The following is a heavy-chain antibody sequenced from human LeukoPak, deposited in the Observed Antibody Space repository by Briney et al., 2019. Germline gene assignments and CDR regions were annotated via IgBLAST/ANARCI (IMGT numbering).Heavy chain of an antibody. Sequence: SETLSLTCAVYGGSFSGYYWSWIRQPPGKGLEWIGEINHSGSTYYNPSLKSRVTISVDTSKSQFSLKLSSVTAADTAVYYCARVDTAIIPAYYYYYMDVWGKGTTVTVSS. CDR2: INHSGST. V-gene: IGHV4-34*01. J-gene: IGHJ6*03. CDR1: GGSFSGYY. CDR3: ARVDTAIIPAYYYYYMDV. D-gene: IGHD5-18*01.